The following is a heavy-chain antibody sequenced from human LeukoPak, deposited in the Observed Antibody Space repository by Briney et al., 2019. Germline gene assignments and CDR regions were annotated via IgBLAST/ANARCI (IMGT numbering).Heavy chain of an antibody. Sequence: GGSLRLSCAASGFTFSSYSMNWVRQAPGKGLEWVSSISSSSSYIYYADSVKGRFTISRDNANNSLYLQMNSLRAEDTAVYYCAIGAKASSSSRDFDYWGQGTLVTVSS. J-gene: IGHJ4*02. D-gene: IGHD6-6*01. CDR3: AIGAKASSSSRDFDY. V-gene: IGHV3-21*01. CDR1: GFTFSSYS. CDR2: ISSSSSYI.